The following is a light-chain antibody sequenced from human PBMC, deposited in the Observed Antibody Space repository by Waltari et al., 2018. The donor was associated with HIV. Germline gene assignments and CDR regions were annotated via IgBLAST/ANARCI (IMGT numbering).Light chain of an antibody. J-gene: IGLJ3*02. CDR3: AAWDDSLNGNWV. CDR2: SNN. Sequence: QYVLTQPPSASGTPGHRVTISCSGSSSNIGSNTVNWYQQRPGTAPKLLIYSNNQRPSGVPDRFSGSRSGTSASLAISGLQSEDEADYYCAAWDDSLNGNWVFGGGTKLTVL. CDR1: SSNIGSNT. V-gene: IGLV1-44*01.